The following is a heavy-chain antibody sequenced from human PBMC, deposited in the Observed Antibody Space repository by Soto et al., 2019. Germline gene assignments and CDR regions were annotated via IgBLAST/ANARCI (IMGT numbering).Heavy chain of an antibody. J-gene: IGHJ6*02. CDR1: GGTFSSYA. V-gene: IGHV1-69*01. CDR2: IIPIFGTA. D-gene: IGHD3-3*01. CDR3: ARVMKITHDFWSGHYGMDV. Sequence: QVQLVQSGAEVQKPGSSVKVSCKASGGTFSSYAISWVRQAPGQGLEWMGGIIPIFGTANYAQKFQGRVTITADESTSTAYMELSSLRSEDTAVYYCARVMKITHDFWSGHYGMDVWGQGTTVTVSS.